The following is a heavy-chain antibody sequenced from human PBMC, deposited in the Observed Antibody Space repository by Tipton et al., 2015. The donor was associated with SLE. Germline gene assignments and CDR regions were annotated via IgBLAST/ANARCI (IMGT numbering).Heavy chain of an antibody. CDR2: IYYSGST. CDR1: GGSISSYY. J-gene: IGHJ6*02. Sequence: TLSLTCTVSGGSISSYYWSWIRQPPGKGLEWIGYIYYSGSTNYNPSLKSRVTISVDTSKNQFSLKLSSVTAADTAVYYCARPNWNDYYYGMDVWGQGTTVTVSS. CDR3: ARPNWNDYYYGMDV. V-gene: IGHV4-59*12. D-gene: IGHD1-1*01.